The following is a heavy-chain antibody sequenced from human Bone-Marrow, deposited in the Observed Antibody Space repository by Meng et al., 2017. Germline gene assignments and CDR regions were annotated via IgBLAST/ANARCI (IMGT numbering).Heavy chain of an antibody. D-gene: IGHD6-19*01. V-gene: IGHV3-11*04. CDR2: ISSSGSTI. Sequence: GESLKISCAASGFTFSDYYMSWIRQAPGKGLEWVSYISSSGSTIYYADSVKGRFTISRDNAKNSLYLQMNSLRAEDTAVYYCASSGSGWTNDAFDIWGQGTMVTVSS. CDR3: ASSGSGWTNDAFDI. CDR1: GFTFSDYY. J-gene: IGHJ3*02.